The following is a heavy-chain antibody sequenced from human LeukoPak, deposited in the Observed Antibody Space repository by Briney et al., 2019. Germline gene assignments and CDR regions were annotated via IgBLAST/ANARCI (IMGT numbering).Heavy chain of an antibody. Sequence: PSETLSLTCTVSGGSIDDYYWSWIRQPPGKGLEWIGYIYYTGSTSYNLSLQSRLTISIDTSKTQFSLRLTSVTAADTAVYFCARGVTQWGQGTLVTVSS. CDR2: IYYTGST. D-gene: IGHD2-21*02. CDR3: ARGVTQ. V-gene: IGHV4-59*01. CDR1: GGSIDDYY. J-gene: IGHJ4*02.